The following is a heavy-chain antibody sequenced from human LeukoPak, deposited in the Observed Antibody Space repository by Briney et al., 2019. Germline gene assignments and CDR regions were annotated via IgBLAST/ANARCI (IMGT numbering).Heavy chain of an antibody. CDR1: GFTFSSYG. CDR3: AKDLLSGELGN. CDR2: IWYDGSNK. J-gene: IGHJ3*01. Sequence: GRSLRLSCAASGFTFSSYGMHWVRQAPGKGLEWVAVIWYDGSNKYYADSVKGRFTISRDNSKNMLYLQMNSLRAEDTAVYYCAKDLLSGELGNWGQGTMVTVSS. V-gene: IGHV3-33*06. D-gene: IGHD7-27*01.